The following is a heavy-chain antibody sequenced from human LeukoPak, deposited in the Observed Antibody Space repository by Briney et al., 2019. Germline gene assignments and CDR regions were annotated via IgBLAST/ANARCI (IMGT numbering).Heavy chain of an antibody. CDR2: ISGSGGST. CDR3: AKDRYGSGSYYIDY. CDR1: GFTFSSYA. V-gene: IGHV3-23*01. Sequence: GGSLRLSCAASGFTFSSYAMSWVRQAPGKGLEWVSAISGSGGSTYYADSVKGRFTISRDNSKNTLYLQMNSLRAEDTAVYYWAKDRYGSGSYYIDYWGQGTLVTVSS. D-gene: IGHD3-10*01. J-gene: IGHJ4*02.